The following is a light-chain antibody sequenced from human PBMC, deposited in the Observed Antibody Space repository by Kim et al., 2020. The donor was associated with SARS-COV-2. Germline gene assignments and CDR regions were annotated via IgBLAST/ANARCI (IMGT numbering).Light chain of an antibody. V-gene: IGKV3-15*01. J-gene: IGKJ4*01. Sequence: MAPGESATRSCRASQSVSSNLAWYQQKPGQAPRVLIYDASTRATGIPARFSGSGSGTQFTLTISSLQSEDFAVYYCHQYNNWPLTFGGGTKVDIK. CDR1: QSVSSN. CDR3: HQYNNWPLT. CDR2: DAS.